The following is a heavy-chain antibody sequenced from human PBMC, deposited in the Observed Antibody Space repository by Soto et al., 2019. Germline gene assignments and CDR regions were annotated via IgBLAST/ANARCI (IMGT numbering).Heavy chain of an antibody. CDR3: AQGEDSGYDYYEGY. Sequence: GASVKVSCKASGFTFTSSAMQWVRQARGQCLEWIGWIVVGSGNTNYAQKFQERVTITRDMSTSTAYMELSSLRSEDTAVYYCAQGEDSGYDYYEGYWGQGTLVTVSS. CDR2: IVVGSGNT. J-gene: IGHJ4*02. D-gene: IGHD5-12*01. V-gene: IGHV1-58*02. CDR1: GFTFTSSA.